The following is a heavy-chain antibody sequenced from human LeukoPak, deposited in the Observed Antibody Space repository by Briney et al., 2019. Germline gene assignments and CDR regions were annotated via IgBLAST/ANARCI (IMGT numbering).Heavy chain of an antibody. CDR1: GFTFSTYA. CDR2: ISGSGSST. V-gene: IGHV3-23*01. CDR3: AKVDYYDSSGPEE. D-gene: IGHD3-22*01. Sequence: QPGGSLRLXCAASGFTFSTYAMSWVRQAPGKGLEWISVISGSGSSTYYADSVKGRFTISRDNSKNTLYLQMNSLRAEDTAVYYCAKVDYYDSSGPEEWGQVTMVTVSS. J-gene: IGHJ3*01.